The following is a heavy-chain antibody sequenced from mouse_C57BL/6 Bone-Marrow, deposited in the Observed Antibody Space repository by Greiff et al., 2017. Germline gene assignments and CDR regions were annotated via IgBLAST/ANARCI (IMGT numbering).Heavy chain of an antibody. CDR2: IDPSDSYT. CDR3: AREDYYYGSGAWFAY. CDR1: GYTFTSYW. J-gene: IGHJ3*01. V-gene: IGHV1-50*01. D-gene: IGHD1-1*01. Sequence: QVQLQQPGAELVKPGASVKLSCKASGYTFTSYWMQWVKQRPGQGLEWIGEIDPSDSYTNYNQKFKGKATLTLDTSSSTAYMQLSSLTSGDAAVYYCAREDYYYGSGAWFAYWGQGTLVTVSA.